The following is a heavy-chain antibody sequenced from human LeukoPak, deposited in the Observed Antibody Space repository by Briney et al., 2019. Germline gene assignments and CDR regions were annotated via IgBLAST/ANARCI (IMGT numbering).Heavy chain of an antibody. CDR1: GFTFSNIW. J-gene: IGHJ6*02. CDR3: AKNGGPHGMDV. CDR2: IKHDGSET. D-gene: IGHD3-16*01. Sequence: PGGFLRLSCAASGFTFSNIWMSWVRQAPGKGLEWVANIKHDGSETNYVDSVKGRFTISRDNAKNSLHLQMNSLRVEDTAVYYCAKNGGPHGMDVWGQGTTVTVSS. V-gene: IGHV3-7*02.